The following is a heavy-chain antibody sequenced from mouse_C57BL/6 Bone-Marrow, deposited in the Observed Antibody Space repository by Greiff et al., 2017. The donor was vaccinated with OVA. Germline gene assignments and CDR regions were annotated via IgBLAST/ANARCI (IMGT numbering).Heavy chain of an antibody. V-gene: IGHV1-15*01. CDR2: IDPETGGT. Sequence: QVQLKESGAELVRPGASVTLSCKASGYTFTDYEMHWVKQTPVPGLEWIGAIDPETGGTAYNQKFKGQAILTADKSSSTAYMELRSLTSEVSAVDNCTRGYSNYYAMDYWGQGTSVTVSS. CDR3: TRGYSNYYAMDY. CDR1: GYTFTDYE. J-gene: IGHJ4*01. D-gene: IGHD2-5*01.